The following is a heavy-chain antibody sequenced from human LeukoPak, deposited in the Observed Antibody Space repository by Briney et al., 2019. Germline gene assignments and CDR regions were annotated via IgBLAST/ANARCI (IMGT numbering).Heavy chain of an antibody. CDR2: YHIGNT. J-gene: IGHJ6*03. Sequence: SETLSLTCTVSGVSIRGDTYYWGWIRQPPGKGLEWIGNYHIGNTYYNPSLKSRVTISEDTSKNQFSLRVNSVTAADTAVYYCARLWDSTGPYFYYYMDVWGEETTVTVSS. CDR3: ARLWDSTGPYFYYYMDV. D-gene: IGHD6-19*01. CDR1: GVSIRGDTYY. V-gene: IGHV4-39*01.